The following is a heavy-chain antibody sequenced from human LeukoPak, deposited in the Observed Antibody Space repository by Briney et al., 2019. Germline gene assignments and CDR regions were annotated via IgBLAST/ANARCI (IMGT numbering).Heavy chain of an antibody. CDR3: ARDRGDGAYGDYGFDY. J-gene: IGHJ4*02. Sequence: ASVKVSCKASGYTFTGYYMHWVRQAPGQGLEWMGWINPNSGGTNCAQKFQGRVTMTRDTSISTAYMELSRLRSDDTAVYYCARDRGDGAYGDYGFDYWGQGTLVTVSS. CDR2: INPNSGGT. D-gene: IGHD4-17*01. CDR1: GYTFTGYY. V-gene: IGHV1-2*02.